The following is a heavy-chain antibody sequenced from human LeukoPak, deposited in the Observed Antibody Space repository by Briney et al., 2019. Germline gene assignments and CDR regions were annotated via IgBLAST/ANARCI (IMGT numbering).Heavy chain of an antibody. V-gene: IGHV1-69*06. Sequence: SVKVSCKASGGTFSSYAISWVRQAPGQGLEWMGGIIPIFGTANYAQKFQGRVTITADKSTSTAYMELSSLRSEDTAVYYCARAAGIAARRSTDYYYMDVWGKGTTVTVSS. CDR2: IIPIFGTA. J-gene: IGHJ6*03. CDR1: GGTFSSYA. CDR3: ARAAGIAARRSTDYYYMDV. D-gene: IGHD6-6*01.